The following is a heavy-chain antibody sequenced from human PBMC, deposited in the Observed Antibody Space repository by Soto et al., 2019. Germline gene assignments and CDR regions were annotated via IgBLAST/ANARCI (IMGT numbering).Heavy chain of an antibody. CDR2: ISYDGSEK. V-gene: IGHV3-30*18. J-gene: IGHJ4*02. CDR1: GFTFSSLG. Sequence: QVQLVESGGGVVQPGRSLRLSCAASGFTFSSLGMHWVRQAPGKGLEWVAVISYDGSEKYYADSVKGRFTISRDNSKNALSLQMNSLRAEDTAVYYCGKERNGTWDFDYRSQGTRVTVSS. CDR3: GKERNGTWDFDY. D-gene: IGHD1-26*01.